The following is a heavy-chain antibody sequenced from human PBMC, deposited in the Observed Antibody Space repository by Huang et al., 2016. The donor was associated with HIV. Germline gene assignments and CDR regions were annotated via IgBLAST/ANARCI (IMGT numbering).Heavy chain of an antibody. J-gene: IGHJ4*02. CDR1: GFTFSSYW. CDR2: INSEGSSS. Sequence: EVQLVESGGGLVQPGGSLRLSCAASGFTFSSYWMHWVRQAPGKGLVWVSRINSEGSSSGDADAVKGRFTIYRDNAKNTLYLQMNSLRAEDTAVYYCVRDPRIQSWLNYFDYWGQGTLVSVSS. D-gene: IGHD3-22*01. V-gene: IGHV3-74*01. CDR3: VRDPRIQSWLNYFDY.